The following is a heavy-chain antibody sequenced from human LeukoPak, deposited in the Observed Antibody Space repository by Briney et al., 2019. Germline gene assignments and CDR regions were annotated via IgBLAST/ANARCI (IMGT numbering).Heavy chain of an antibody. D-gene: IGHD3-10*01. CDR2: ISAYTGNT. CDR1: GGTFSSYA. CDR3: SRGGNMVRGTRGYFLH. J-gene: IGHJ1*01. V-gene: IGHV1-18*01. Sequence: GASVKVSCKASGGTFSSYAISWVRQAPGQGLEWMGWISAYTGNTNYSQNFQGRVTLTRDTSTTTVYMELRSLRSDDTAIYYCSRGGNMVRGTRGYFLHWGQGTLVAVSP.